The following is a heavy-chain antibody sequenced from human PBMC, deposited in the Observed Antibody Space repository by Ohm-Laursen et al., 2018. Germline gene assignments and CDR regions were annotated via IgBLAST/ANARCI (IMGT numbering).Heavy chain of an antibody. CDR2: IYTSGST. CDR3: ARYLSTYSYDFSLDI. CDR1: GGSISSYY. J-gene: IGHJ3*02. D-gene: IGHD5-18*01. Sequence: GTLSLTCAVSGGSISSYYWSWIRQPAGKGLEWIGRIYTSGSTNYNPSLESRVTISADTSKSQFSLKLSSVTAADTAVYYCARYLSTYSYDFSLDIWGQGTMVTVSS. V-gene: IGHV4-4*07.